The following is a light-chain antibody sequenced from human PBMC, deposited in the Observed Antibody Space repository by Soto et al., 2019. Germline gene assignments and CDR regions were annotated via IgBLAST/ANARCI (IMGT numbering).Light chain of an antibody. CDR1: QSVSRSF. V-gene: IGKV3-20*01. CDR3: QQHDSSPRT. J-gene: IGKJ1*01. Sequence: EIVLTQSPGTLSLATGERATLSCRASQSVSRSFLAWYKQNPGQAPRLLIYGASSRATGIPDRFSGSGSGTDFTLTISRLEPEDFAVYFCQQHDSSPRTFGQGTKVEIK. CDR2: GAS.